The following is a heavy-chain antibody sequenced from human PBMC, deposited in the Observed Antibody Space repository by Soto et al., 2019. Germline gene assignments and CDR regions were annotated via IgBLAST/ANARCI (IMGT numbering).Heavy chain of an antibody. J-gene: IGHJ1*01. CDR1: GFTFSSYA. CDR3: AGAAAGGAEYFQH. CDR2: ISYDGSNK. Sequence: LRLSCAASGFTFSSYAMHWVRQAPGKGLEWVAVISYDGSNKYYADSVKGRFTISRDNSKNTLYLQMNSLRAEDTAVYYCAGAAAGGAEYFQHWGQGTLVTVSS. D-gene: IGHD6-13*01. V-gene: IGHV3-30*04.